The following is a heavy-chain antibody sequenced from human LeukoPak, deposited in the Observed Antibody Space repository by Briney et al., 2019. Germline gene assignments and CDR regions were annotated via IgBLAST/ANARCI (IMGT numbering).Heavy chain of an antibody. V-gene: IGHV3-23*01. CDR2: ISGSGGST. J-gene: IGHJ6*03. D-gene: IGHD1-14*01. Sequence: GGSLRLSCAASGFTFSSYAMSWVRQAPGKGLEWVSAISGSGGSTYYADSVKGRFTISRDNSKNTLYLQMNSLRAEDTAVYYCARPRTYLYYYYYMDVWGKGTTVTISS. CDR3: ARPRTYLYYYYYMDV. CDR1: GFTFSSYA.